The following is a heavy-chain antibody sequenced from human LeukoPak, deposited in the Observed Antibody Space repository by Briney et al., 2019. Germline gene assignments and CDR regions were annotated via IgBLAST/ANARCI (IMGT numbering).Heavy chain of an antibody. J-gene: IGHJ6*02. CDR2: IWYDGSNK. Sequence: GGSLRLSCAASGFTFRTSGMHWVRQAPGKGLEWVAIIWYDGSNKYYADSVKGRFTISRDNSKKTLYLQMNSLRAEDTAVYYCARDPNTATTNYYAMDVWGQGTTVTVSS. CDR1: GFTFRTSG. CDR3: ARDPNTATTNYYAMDV. V-gene: IGHV3-33*01. D-gene: IGHD4-17*01.